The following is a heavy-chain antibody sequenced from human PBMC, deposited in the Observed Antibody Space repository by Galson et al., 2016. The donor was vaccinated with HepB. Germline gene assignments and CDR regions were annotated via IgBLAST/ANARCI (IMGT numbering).Heavy chain of an antibody. J-gene: IGHJ4*02. V-gene: IGHV3-48*01. Sequence: SLRLSCAASGFTFSNFGMNWVRQAPGKGLEWVSFISGGGRTIFYADSVRGRFILSRDNAKSSLHLQMNSLRVEDTAVYYCARDWSEPSQGFYWGQGTLVTVSS. D-gene: IGHD3-3*01. CDR3: ARDWSEPSQGFY. CDR1: GFTFSNFG. CDR2: ISGGGRTI.